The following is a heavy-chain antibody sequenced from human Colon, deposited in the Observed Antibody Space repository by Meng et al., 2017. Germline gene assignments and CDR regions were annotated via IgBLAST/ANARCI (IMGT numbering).Heavy chain of an antibody. J-gene: IGHJ4*02. CDR1: GGSISRSDW. CDR3: ASSDYYRSDY. D-gene: IGHD3-22*01. V-gene: IGHV4-4*02. CDR2: TSHSGST. Sequence: QGQRQEAGPGMVKPSEPLVLPCAVSGGSISRSDWWSWVRQPPGKGLEWIGETSHSGSTNYSPSLKSRVTISLDKSKNQLSLKLNSVTAADTAVYYCASSDYYRSDYWGQGTLVTVSS.